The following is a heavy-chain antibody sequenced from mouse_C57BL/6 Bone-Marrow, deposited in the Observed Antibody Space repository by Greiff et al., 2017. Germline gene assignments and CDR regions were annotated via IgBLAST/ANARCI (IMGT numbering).Heavy chain of an antibody. D-gene: IGHD2-5*01. V-gene: IGHV1-15*01. CDR3: TRGSSTIVTHYYAMDY. J-gene: IGHJ4*01. CDR1: GYTFTDYE. Sequence: QVQLKESGAELVRPGASVTLSCKASGYTFTDYEMHWVKQTPVHGLEWIGAIDPETGGTAYNQKFKGKAILTADKSSSTAYMGLRSLTSEDSAVYYCTRGSSTIVTHYYAMDYWGQGTSVTVSS. CDR2: IDPETGGT.